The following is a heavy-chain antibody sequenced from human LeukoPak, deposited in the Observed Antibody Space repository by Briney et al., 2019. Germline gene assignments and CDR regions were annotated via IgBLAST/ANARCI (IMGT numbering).Heavy chain of an antibody. CDR3: AAQLARGVDY. CDR1: GFTFSDYH. J-gene: IGHJ4*02. Sequence: PGGSLRLSCAASGFTFSDYHMSWIRQAPGKGLEWVATIKQDGSEKYYVDSVKGRFSISRDNAKNSLYLQMNSLRAEDTGVYYCAAQLARGVDYWGQGTLVTVSS. D-gene: IGHD6-6*01. CDR2: IKQDGSEK. V-gene: IGHV3-7*01.